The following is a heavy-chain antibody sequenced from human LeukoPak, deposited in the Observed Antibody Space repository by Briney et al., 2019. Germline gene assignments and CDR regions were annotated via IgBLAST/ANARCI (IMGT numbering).Heavy chain of an antibody. Sequence: ASVKVSCKASGYTFSSYAISWVRQATGQGLEWMGRMNPNSGTTDYAQKFQGRVTMTRNTSISTAYMELSSLRSEDTAVYYCARPTIFSYSDFCSGYYPYYYYSYMDVWGKGTTVTVSS. D-gene: IGHD3-3*01. CDR1: GYTFSSYA. CDR3: ARPTIFSYSDFCSGYYPYYYYSYMDV. J-gene: IGHJ6*03. V-gene: IGHV1-8*01. CDR2: MNPNSGTT.